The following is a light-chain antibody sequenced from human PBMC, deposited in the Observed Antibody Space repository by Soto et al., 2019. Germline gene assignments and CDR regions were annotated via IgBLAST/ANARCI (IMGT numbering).Light chain of an antibody. Sequence: IVMTQSPDILAVSPGETVTLSCRASQSLSDNLAWYQQKPGQAPRLLIYDTSIRATDIPARFSGSGSGTDFTLTITSLEAEDFAVYYCHQRNNWPWTFGQGTKVDIK. CDR3: HQRNNWPWT. J-gene: IGKJ1*01. V-gene: IGKV3-11*01. CDR1: QSLSDN. CDR2: DTS.